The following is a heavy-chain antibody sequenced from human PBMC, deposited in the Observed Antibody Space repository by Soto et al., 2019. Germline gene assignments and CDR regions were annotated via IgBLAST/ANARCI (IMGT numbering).Heavy chain of an antibody. V-gene: IGHV3-9*01. D-gene: IGHD5-12*01. CDR1: GFTFDDYA. Sequence: EVQLVESGGGLVQPGRSLRLSCAASGFTFDDYAMHWVRQAPGKGLEWVSGISWNSGSIGYADSVKGRFTISRDNAKNSLYLQMNSLRAGDTALYYCAKGISLWGATVDYWGQGTLVTVSS. J-gene: IGHJ4*02. CDR3: AKGISLWGATVDY. CDR2: ISWNSGSI.